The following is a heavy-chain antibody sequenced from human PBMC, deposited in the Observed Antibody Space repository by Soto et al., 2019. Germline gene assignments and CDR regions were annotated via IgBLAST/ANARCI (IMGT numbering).Heavy chain of an antibody. CDR3: ARSDHEVPSYARDG. CDR2: ISAYNGNT. D-gene: IGHD1-1*01. J-gene: IGHJ6*01. CDR1: RYTFTTYG. Sequence: ASGKVSCRASRYTFTTYGITGVRKAPGQGLEWIGWISAYNGNTKYAQKFQGRVTMTTDTATSTAFLEVRHMGSDDTGMFYCARSDHEVPSYARDGFRRGNTITVCS. V-gene: IGHV1-18*04.